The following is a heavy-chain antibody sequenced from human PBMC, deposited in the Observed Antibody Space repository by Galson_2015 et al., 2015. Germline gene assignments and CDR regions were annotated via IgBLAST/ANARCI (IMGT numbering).Heavy chain of an antibody. V-gene: IGHV1-69*13. CDR2: VIPIFGTA. Sequence: SVKVSCKASGGTFSSYAISWVRQAPGQGLEWMGGVIPIFGTANYAQKFQGRVTITADESTSTAYMELSSLRSEDTAVYYCARAPVVPAAMPEYYYGMDVWGQGTAVTVSS. CDR3: ARAPVVPAAMPEYYYGMDV. D-gene: IGHD2-2*01. CDR1: GGTFSSYA. J-gene: IGHJ6*02.